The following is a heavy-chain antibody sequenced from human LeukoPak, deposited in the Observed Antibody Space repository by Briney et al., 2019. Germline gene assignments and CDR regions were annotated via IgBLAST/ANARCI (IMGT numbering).Heavy chain of an antibody. CDR1: GYSVSSGYY. V-gene: IGHV4-38-2*02. CDR3: ARHPLYCSSTSCYTNYFDY. J-gene: IGHJ4*02. D-gene: IGHD2-2*02. Sequence: SETLSLTCTVSGYSVSSGYYWGWIRQPPGKGLEWIGSIYHSGSTYYNPSLRSRVTISVDTSKNQFSLKLSSVTAADTAVYYCARHPLYCSSTSCYTNYFDYWGQGTLVTVSS. CDR2: IYHSGST.